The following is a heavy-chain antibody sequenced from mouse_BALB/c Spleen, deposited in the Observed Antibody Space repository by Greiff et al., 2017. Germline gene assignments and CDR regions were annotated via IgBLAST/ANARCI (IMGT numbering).Heavy chain of an antibody. CDR3: AREGEVRGYYYAMDY. CDR2: ISDGGSYT. J-gene: IGHJ4*01. Sequence: DVLLVESGGGLVKPGGSLKLSCAASGFTFSDYYMYWVRQTPEKRLEWVGPISDGGSYTYYPDKVKGRFTISRDNAKNNLYLQMRSLKSEDTAMYYCAREGEVRGYYYAMDYWGQGTSVTVSS. V-gene: IGHV5-4*02. D-gene: IGHD2-14*01. CDR1: GFTFSDYY.